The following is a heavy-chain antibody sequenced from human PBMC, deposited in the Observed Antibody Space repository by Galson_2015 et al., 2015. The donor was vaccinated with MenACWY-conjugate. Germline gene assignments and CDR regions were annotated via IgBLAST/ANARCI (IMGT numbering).Heavy chain of an antibody. CDR1: GYNFITYW. D-gene: IGHD1-26*01. Sequence: QSGAEVKKPGESLKISCKASGYNFITYWIGWVRQVPGKGLEWVGLISPIDSKTRYSPSFQGQVTISADESISTAYLQWSSLKASDTATYYCARHPPGGRGMDVWGQGATVTVSS. J-gene: IGHJ6*02. CDR3: ARHPPGGRGMDV. V-gene: IGHV5-51*01. CDR2: ISPIDSKT.